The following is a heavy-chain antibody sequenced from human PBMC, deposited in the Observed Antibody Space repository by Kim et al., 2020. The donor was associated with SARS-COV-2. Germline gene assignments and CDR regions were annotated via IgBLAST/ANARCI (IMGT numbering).Heavy chain of an antibody. D-gene: IGHD4-17*01. CDR3: ARDRSATVTFSDAFDL. J-gene: IGHJ3*01. V-gene: IGHV4-30-4*01. CDR2: IYYSGST. Sequence: SETLSLTCTVSGGSISSGDYYWSWIRQPPGKGLEWIGYIYYSGSTYYNPSLKSRVTISVDTSKNQFSLKLSSVTAADTAVYYCARDRSATVTFSDAFDLWRQGTIVPVSS. CDR1: GGSISSGDYY.